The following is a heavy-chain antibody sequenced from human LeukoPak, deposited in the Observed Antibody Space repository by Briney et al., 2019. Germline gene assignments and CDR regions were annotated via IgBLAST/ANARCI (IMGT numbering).Heavy chain of an antibody. CDR2: IYYSGST. CDR3: ARHVDGDHFDY. D-gene: IGHD4-17*01. CDR1: GGSISSYY. J-gene: IGHJ4*02. V-gene: IGHV4-59*08. Sequence: SVTLSLTCTVSGGSISSYYWSWIRQPPGKGLEWIGYIYYSGSTNYNPSLKSRVTISVDTSKNQFSLKLSSVTAADTAVYYCARHVDGDHFDYWGQGTLVTVSS.